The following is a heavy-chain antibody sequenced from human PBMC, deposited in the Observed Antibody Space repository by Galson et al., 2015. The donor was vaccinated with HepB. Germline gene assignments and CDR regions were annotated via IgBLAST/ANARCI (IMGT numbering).Heavy chain of an antibody. Sequence: SVKVSCKASGGTFNTYAMNWVRQASGQGLEWVGGIIPLFGTADYSQRFQGRVTITADGSTTTAYMELSSLTSDDTAVYYCARGSAYFDYWGQGTQVTVSS. CDR1: GGTFNTYA. J-gene: IGHJ4*02. CDR3: ARGSAYFDY. V-gene: IGHV1-69*13. CDR2: IIPLFGTA.